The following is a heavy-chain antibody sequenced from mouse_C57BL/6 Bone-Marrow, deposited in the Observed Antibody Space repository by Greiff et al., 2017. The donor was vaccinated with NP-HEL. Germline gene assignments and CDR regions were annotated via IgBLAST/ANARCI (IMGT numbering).Heavy chain of an antibody. Sequence: EVKLVESGPELVKPGASVKIPCKASGYTFTDYNMDWVKQSHGKSLEWIGDINPNNGGTIYNQKFKGKATLTVDKSSSTAYMELRSLTSEDTAVYYCARALDGYYFDYWGQGTTLTVSS. D-gene: IGHD2-3*01. CDR2: INPNNGGT. V-gene: IGHV1-18*01. J-gene: IGHJ2*01. CDR3: ARALDGYYFDY. CDR1: GYTFTDYN.